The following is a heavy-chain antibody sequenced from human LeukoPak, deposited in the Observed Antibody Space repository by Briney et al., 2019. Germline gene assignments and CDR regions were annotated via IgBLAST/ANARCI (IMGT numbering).Heavy chain of an antibody. CDR3: GAIVVAVPAAFDI. V-gene: IGHV4-59*08. D-gene: IGHD6-19*01. CDR1: GGSISSYH. CDR2: IYYSGST. J-gene: IGHJ3*02. Sequence: PSETLSLTCTVSGGSISSYHWSWIRQPPGKGLEWIGYIYYSGSTSYNPSLKSRVTISVDTSKNQFSLKLSDVTAADSAVYFCGAIVVAVPAAFDIWGQGTMVTVSS.